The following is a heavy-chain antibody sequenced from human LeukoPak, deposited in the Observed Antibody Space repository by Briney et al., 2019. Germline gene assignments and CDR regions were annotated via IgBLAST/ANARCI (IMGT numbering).Heavy chain of an antibody. CDR3: ARDRSNIALAGGWFAP. CDR1: GFTFNSYS. J-gene: IGHJ5*02. CDR2: ISSSSSYI. Sequence: GGTLRLSCAASGFTFNSYSMNWVRQAPGQGLEWVSSISSSSSYIYDGDSVKGRFTISRDNARRSVILRMNSLRAEDTAVYYCARDRSNIALAGGWFAPWGQGTLVTVSS. V-gene: IGHV3-21*01. D-gene: IGHD6-19*01.